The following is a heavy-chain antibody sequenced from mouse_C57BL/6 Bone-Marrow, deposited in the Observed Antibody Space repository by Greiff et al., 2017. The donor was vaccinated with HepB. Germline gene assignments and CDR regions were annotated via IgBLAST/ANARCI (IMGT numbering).Heavy chain of an antibody. V-gene: IGHV6-3*01. J-gene: IGHJ1*03. CDR3: TGGGTTVVATDWYFDV. CDR2: IRLKSDNYAT. D-gene: IGHD1-1*01. Sequence: DVKLQESGGGLVQPGGSMKLSCVASGFTFSNYWMNWVRQSPEKGLEWVAQIRLKSDNYATHYAESVKGRFTISRDDSKSSVYLQMNNLRAEDTGIYYCTGGGTTVVATDWYFDVWGTGTTVTVSS. CDR1: GFTFSNYW.